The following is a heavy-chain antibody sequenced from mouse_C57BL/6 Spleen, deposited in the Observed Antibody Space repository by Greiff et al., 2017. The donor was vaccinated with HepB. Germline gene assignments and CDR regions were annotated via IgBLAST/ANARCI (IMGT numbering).Heavy chain of an antibody. V-gene: IGHV8-8*01. D-gene: IGHD4-1*01. CDR2: IWWDDDK. Sequence: VQLQQSGPGILQPSQTLSLTCSFSGFSLSTFGMGVGWIRQPSGKGLEWLAHIWWDDDKYYNPALKSRLTISKDTSKNQVFLKIANVDTADTATYYCARMETGNWYFDVWGTGTTVTVSS. CDR3: ARMETGNWYFDV. J-gene: IGHJ1*03. CDR1: GFSLSTFGMG.